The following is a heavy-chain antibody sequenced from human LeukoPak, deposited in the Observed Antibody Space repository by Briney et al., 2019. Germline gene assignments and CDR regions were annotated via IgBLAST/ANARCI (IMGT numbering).Heavy chain of an antibody. D-gene: IGHD4-17*01. CDR1: GXSVSSYY. Sequence: SETLSLTCSVSGXSVSSYYWSWIRQPAGKGLEWIGRMYPSGTTHYNPSLKSRVTMSVDTSKNQFSLQLTSVIAADTAVYYCADDYGDWGQGTLVTVSS. CDR2: MYPSGTT. V-gene: IGHV4-4*07. CDR3: ADDYGD. J-gene: IGHJ4*02.